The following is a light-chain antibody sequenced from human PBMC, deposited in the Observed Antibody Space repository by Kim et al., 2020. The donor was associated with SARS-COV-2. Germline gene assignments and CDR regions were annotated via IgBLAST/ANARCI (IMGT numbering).Light chain of an antibody. J-gene: IGLJ1*01. CDR2: AND. CDR3: AAWDDTPNDYV. V-gene: IGLV1-44*01. Sequence: GQSVTMSCSGNTSNIGSNTVIWYQQRPGTAPRRLIYANDQRPSGVPDRFSGSKSGTSASLASGRLQSEDEADYYCAAWDDTPNDYVFGSGTKVTVL. CDR1: TSNIGSNT.